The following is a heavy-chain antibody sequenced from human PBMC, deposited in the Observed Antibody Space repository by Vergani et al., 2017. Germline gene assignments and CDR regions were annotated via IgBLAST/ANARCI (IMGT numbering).Heavy chain of an antibody. CDR3: AKVPYYDGSGSYYSSGGAVDI. Sequence: QVQLVESGGGVVQPGGSLRLSCAASGFTFSSYGMHWVRQAPGKGLEWVAFIRYDGSNKYYADSVKGRFTISRDNSKNTLYLQMNSLRAEDTAVYYCAKVPYYDGSGSYYSSGGAVDIWGQGTMVTVSS. V-gene: IGHV3-30*02. D-gene: IGHD3-10*01. J-gene: IGHJ3*02. CDR1: GFTFSSYG. CDR2: IRYDGSNK.